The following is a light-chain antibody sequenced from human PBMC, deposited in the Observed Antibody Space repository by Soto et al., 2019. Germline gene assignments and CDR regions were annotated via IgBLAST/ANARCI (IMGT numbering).Light chain of an antibody. J-gene: IGLJ2*01. CDR1: SSDVGGYNY. V-gene: IGLV2-14*01. Sequence: QSALTQPASVSGSPGQSITISCTGTSSDVGGYNYVSWYQQHPGKAPKLMIYDVSNRPSGVSNRFPGSKSGNTASLTISGLQADDEADYYCSSYTSSSTVVFGGGTKLTVL. CDR3: SSYTSSSTVV. CDR2: DVS.